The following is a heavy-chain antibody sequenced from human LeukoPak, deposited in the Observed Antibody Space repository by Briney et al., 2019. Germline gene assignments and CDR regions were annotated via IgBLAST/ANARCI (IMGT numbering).Heavy chain of an antibody. Sequence: SETLSLTCTVSGYSISSGYYWGWIRQPPGKGLEWIGSIYHSGSTYYNPSLKSRVTISVDTPKNQFSLKLSSVTAADTAVYYCARRLMVIRDAFDIWGQGTMVTVSS. CDR1: GYSISSGYY. V-gene: IGHV4-38-2*02. J-gene: IGHJ3*02. CDR2: IYHSGST. CDR3: ARRLMVIRDAFDI. D-gene: IGHD3-22*01.